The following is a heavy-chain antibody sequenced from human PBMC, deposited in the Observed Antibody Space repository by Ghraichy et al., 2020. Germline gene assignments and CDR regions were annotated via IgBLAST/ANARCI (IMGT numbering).Heavy chain of an antibody. CDR1: GFTFSSYA. J-gene: IGHJ4*02. D-gene: IGHD3-22*01. CDR2: ISGSGGST. V-gene: IGHV3-23*01. Sequence: GGSLRLSCAASGFTFSSYAMSWVRQAPGKGLEWVSAISGSGGSTYYADSVKGRFTISRDNSKNTLYLQMNSLRAEDTAVYYCAKTGRTAITMIVVGPKGYFDYWGQGTLVTVSS. CDR3: AKTGRTAITMIVVGPKGYFDY.